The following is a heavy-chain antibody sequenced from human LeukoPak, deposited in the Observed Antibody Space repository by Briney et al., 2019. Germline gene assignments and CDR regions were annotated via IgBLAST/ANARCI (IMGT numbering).Heavy chain of an antibody. CDR1: GFTFRTYW. J-gene: IGHJ4*02. V-gene: IGHV3-7*04. CDR2: INQDGTEK. CDR3: ARNMEDY. D-gene: IGHD2/OR15-2a*01. Sequence: GGSLRLSCAASGFTFRTYWLTWVRQATGKGLEWVANINQDGTEKNYVDSVKGRLTISRDNAKNSLYLQMNSLRAEDTAVYYCARNMEDYWGQGTLVTVSS.